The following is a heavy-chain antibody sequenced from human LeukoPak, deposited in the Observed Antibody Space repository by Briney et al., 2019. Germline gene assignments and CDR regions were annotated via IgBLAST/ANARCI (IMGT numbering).Heavy chain of an antibody. CDR3: ARDLYGGNSHYYYSMDV. CDR1: GFTISDYS. Sequence: GGSLRLSCAASGFTISDYSKSWIRKAPGNGLEWVSHISSFGTTIYYADSVKGRFTISRDNAKNSLYLQTNSLRAEDTAVYYCARDLYGGNSHYYYSMDVWCKGTTVTVSS. V-gene: IGHV3-11*04. D-gene: IGHD4-23*01. J-gene: IGHJ6*03. CDR2: ISSFGTTI.